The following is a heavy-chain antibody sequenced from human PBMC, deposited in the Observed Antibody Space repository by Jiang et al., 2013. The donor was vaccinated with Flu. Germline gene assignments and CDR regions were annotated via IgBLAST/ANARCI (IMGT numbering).Heavy chain of an antibody. Sequence: YISSSSSSIYYADSVKGRFTISRDNAKNSLYLQMNSLRDEDTAVYYCARGAPSPGYSSSWYHDYWGQGTLVTVSS. CDR2: ISSSSSSI. CDR3: ARGAPSPGYSSSWYHDY. D-gene: IGHD6-13*01. J-gene: IGHJ4*02. V-gene: IGHV3-48*02.